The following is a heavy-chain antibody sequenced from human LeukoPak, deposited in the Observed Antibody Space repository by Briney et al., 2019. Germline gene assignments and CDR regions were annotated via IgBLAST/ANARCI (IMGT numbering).Heavy chain of an antibody. CDR2: IYHSGST. Sequence: SETLSLTCAVSGGSISSGGYSWSWIRQPPGKGLEWIGYIYHSGSTYYNPSLKSRVTISVDRSKNQFSLKLSSVTAADTAVYYCARGANYYDSSGYYFFDYWGQGTLVTVSS. CDR1: GGSISSGGYS. V-gene: IGHV4-30-2*01. D-gene: IGHD3-22*01. CDR3: ARGANYYDSSGYYFFDY. J-gene: IGHJ4*02.